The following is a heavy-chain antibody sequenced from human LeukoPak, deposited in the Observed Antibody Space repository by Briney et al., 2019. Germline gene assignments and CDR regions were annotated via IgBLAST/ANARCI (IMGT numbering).Heavy chain of an antibody. J-gene: IGHJ5*02. V-gene: IGHV1-2*02. CDR3: AREKVEGANWFDP. CDR1: GYTFTGHY. Sequence: ASVKVSYKASGYTFTGHYMHWVRQAPGQGLEWMGWINSNSGGTNYAQKFQGRVTMTRDTSISTVYMELSRLRSDDTAVYYCAREKVEGANWFDPWGQGTLVTVFS. CDR2: INSNSGGT. D-gene: IGHD2-15*01.